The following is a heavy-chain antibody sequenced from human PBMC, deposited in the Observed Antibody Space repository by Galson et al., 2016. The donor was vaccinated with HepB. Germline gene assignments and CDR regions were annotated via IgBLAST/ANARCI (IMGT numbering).Heavy chain of an antibody. D-gene: IGHD3-10*01. CDR1: GFTFDDYT. Sequence: SLRLSCAASGFTFDDYTMHWVRQVPGKGLECVALISWDGRSPDYADSVRGRFIISRDNRQNILYLQMNSLTTEDTALYYCGKDWGSLWESSGKGMDVWGQGTTVIVSS. CDR2: ISWDGRSP. J-gene: IGHJ6*02. V-gene: IGHV3-43*01. CDR3: GKDWGSLWESSGKGMDV.